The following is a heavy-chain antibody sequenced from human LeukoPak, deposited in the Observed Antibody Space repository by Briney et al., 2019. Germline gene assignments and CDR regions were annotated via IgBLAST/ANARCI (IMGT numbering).Heavy chain of an antibody. J-gene: IGHJ4*02. CDR3: AKDRHFYGAGTYYNLDY. V-gene: IGHV3-30*18. Sequence: PGGSLRLSCAASGFIFSTHGMHWVRQAPGKGLEWESLISYDGSTKYYADSVEGRFTISRDNSKSTLYLQLNSLRVEDTAVYYCAKDRHFYGAGTYYNLDYWGQGTLVTVSS. CDR2: ISYDGSTK. D-gene: IGHD3-10*01. CDR1: GFIFSTHG.